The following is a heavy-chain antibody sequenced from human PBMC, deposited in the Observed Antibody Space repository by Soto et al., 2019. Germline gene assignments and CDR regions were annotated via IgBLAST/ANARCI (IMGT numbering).Heavy chain of an antibody. CDR3: GKVLVGATGHTDSDS. D-gene: IGHD2-15*01. CDR2: IDYNGVT. V-gene: IGHV4-39*01. Sequence: SETLSLTCTFSGGSICRSGYYWGWIRQPPGRGLEWIGNIDYNGVTYSNPSLKSRVTISRDTSKNQFSLKLTSVTAADTALYYCGKVLVGATGHTDSDSWGPGTLVTSPQ. J-gene: IGHJ4*02. CDR1: GGSICRSGYY.